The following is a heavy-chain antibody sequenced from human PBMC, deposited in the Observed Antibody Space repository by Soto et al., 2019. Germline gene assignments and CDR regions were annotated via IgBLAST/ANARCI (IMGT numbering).Heavy chain of an antibody. CDR1: GDSVSSISAA. D-gene: IGHD6-13*01. V-gene: IGHV6-1*01. Sequence: SQTLSLTCVISGDSVSSISAAWNWIRQSTSRGLEWLGRTYYRSKWYNDYAVSVKRRIAINPDTSKNQFSLQLNSVTPEVTAVYYCARDVYSSSSYYPQRSLFGIDVWGQGTTVTVSS. CDR2: TYYRSKWYN. CDR3: ARDVYSSSSYYPQRSLFGIDV. J-gene: IGHJ6*02.